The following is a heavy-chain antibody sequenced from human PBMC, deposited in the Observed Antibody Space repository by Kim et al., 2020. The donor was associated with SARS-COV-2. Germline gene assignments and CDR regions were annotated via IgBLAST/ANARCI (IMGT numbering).Heavy chain of an antibody. Sequence: SVKGRFTISRDNAKNSLYLQMNSLRAEDTAVYYCARDLTAASTHPRNMDVWGKGTTVTVSS. V-gene: IGHV3-11*01. CDR3: ARDLTAASTHPRNMDV. D-gene: IGHD6-13*01. J-gene: IGHJ6*03.